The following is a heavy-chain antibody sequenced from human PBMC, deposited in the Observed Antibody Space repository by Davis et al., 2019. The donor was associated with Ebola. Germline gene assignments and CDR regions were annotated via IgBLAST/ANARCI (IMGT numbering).Heavy chain of an antibody. V-gene: IGHV3-74*01. CDR1: GFNFAPFW. CDR2: ISGGHVT. D-gene: IGHD3-10*01. J-gene: IGHJ3*01. CDR3: ARDRGRPDSFDV. Sequence: GESLKISCVASGFNFAPFWMHWVRQAPGKGLVWVSYISGGHVTTYADSVKGRFTISRDNAKNTLYLQMNSLGAEDTAVYYCARDRGRPDSFDVWGQGAMVTVSS.